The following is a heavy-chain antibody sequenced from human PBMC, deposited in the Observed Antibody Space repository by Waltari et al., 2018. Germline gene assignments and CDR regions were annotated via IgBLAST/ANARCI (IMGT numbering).Heavy chain of an antibody. J-gene: IGHJ6*02. CDR3: AGSHDYYYYGMDV. Sequence: QVQLVESGGGVVQPGRSLRLSCAASGFTFSSYAMHWVRQAPGKGLEWVAVISYDGSNKYYADSVKGRFTISRDNSKNTLYLQMNSLRAEDTAVYYCAGSHDYYYYGMDVWGQGTTVTVSS. CDR2: ISYDGSNK. V-gene: IGHV3-30-3*01. CDR1: GFTFSSYA.